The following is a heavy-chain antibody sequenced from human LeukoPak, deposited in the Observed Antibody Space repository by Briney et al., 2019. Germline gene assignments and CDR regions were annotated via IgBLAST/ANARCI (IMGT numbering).Heavy chain of an antibody. CDR3: ARGLGYCSSTSCSNWFDP. Sequence: GSVKVSCKASGYTFTSYDINWVRQATGQGLEWMGWMNPNSGNTGYAQKFQGRVTMTRNTSISTAYMELSSLRSEDTAVYYCARGLGYCSSTSCSNWFDPWGQGTLVTVSS. D-gene: IGHD2-2*01. CDR2: MNPNSGNT. J-gene: IGHJ5*02. V-gene: IGHV1-8*01. CDR1: GYTFTSYD.